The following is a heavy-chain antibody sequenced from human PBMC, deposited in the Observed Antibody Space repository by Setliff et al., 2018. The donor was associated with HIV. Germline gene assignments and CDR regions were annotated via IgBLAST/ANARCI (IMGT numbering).Heavy chain of an antibody. D-gene: IGHD5-12*01. J-gene: IGHJ4*01. CDR1: GDSISSHY. Sequence: SETLSLTCNVSGDSISSHYWSWIRQPPGKGLEWIGTIYYSGNTISNPSLKSRVTISVDTSKNQFSLKLSSVTAADTAVYYCARDARWLQFPYFDYWGQGTLVTVS. CDR3: ARDARWLQFPYFDY. V-gene: IGHV4-59*11. CDR2: IYYSGNT.